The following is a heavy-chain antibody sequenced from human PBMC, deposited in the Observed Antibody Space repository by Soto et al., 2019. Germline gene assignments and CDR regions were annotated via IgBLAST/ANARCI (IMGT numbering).Heavy chain of an antibody. CDR3: ARDSDIYYGMDV. V-gene: IGHV3-48*02. D-gene: IGHD3-9*01. J-gene: IGHJ6*02. CDR2: ISSTSSTR. Sequence: GGSLRLSCAASGFTFSVHSMNWVRRAPGKGLEWVSYISSTSSTRYYADSVRGRFTISRDNVKYSLYLQMNSLTDEDTAVYYCARDSDIYYGMDVWGQGTTVTVSS. CDR1: GFTFSVHS.